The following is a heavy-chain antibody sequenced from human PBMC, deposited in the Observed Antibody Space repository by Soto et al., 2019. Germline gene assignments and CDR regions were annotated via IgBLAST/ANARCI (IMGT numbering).Heavy chain of an antibody. V-gene: IGHV1-3*01. CDR2: INAGNGNT. Sequence: ASVKVSCKASGYTFTSYAMHWVRQAPGQRLEWMGWINAGNGNTKYSQKFQGRVTITRDTSASTAYMELSSLRSGDTAVYYCAIGDITGSSWYYYWGQGTLVTVSS. D-gene: IGHD6-13*01. J-gene: IGHJ4*02. CDR3: AIGDITGSSWYYY. CDR1: GYTFTSYA.